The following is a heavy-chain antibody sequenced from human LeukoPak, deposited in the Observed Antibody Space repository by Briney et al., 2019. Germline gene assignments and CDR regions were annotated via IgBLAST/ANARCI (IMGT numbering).Heavy chain of an antibody. V-gene: IGHV3-23*01. CDR3: AKDLRFYDFWSGSVY. CDR1: GFTFSSYA. J-gene: IGHJ4*02. D-gene: IGHD3-3*01. Sequence: PAGSLRLSCAASGFTFSSYAMSWVRQAPGKGLEWVSAIIGSGGSTYYADSVKGRFTISRDNSKNTLYLQMNSLRAEDTAVYYCAKDLRFYDFWSGSVYWGQGTLVTVSS. CDR2: IIGSGGST.